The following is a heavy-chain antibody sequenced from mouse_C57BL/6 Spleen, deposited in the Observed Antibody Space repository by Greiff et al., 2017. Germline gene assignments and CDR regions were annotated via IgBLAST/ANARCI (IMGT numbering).Heavy chain of an antibody. CDR1: GYTFTSYW. CDR3: ARVDYYGSSYGFAY. CDR2: IDPSDSET. V-gene: IGHV1-52*01. Sequence: QVQLKQPGAELVRPGSSVKLSCKASGYTFTSYWMHWVKQRPIQGLEWIGNIDPSDSETHYNQKFKDKATLTVDKSSSTAYMQLSSLTSEDSAVYYCARVDYYGSSYGFAYWGQGTLVTVSA. J-gene: IGHJ3*01. D-gene: IGHD1-1*01.